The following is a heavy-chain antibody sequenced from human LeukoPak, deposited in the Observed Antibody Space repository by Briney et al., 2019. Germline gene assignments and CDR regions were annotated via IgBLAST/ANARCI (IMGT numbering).Heavy chain of an antibody. CDR3: ARAVYCSSTSCYRGYFDY. D-gene: IGHD2-2*01. Sequence: GGSLRLSCAASGFTFSSYSMNWARQAPGKGLEWVSSISSSSYIYYADSVKGRFTISRDNAKNSLYLQMNSLRAEDTAVYYCARAVYCSSTSCYRGYFDYWGQGTLVTVSS. CDR2: ISSSSYI. CDR1: GFTFSSYS. J-gene: IGHJ4*02. V-gene: IGHV3-21*01.